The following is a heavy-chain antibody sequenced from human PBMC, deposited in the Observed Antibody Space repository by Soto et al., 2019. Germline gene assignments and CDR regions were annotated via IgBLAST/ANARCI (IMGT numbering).Heavy chain of an antibody. CDR2: INPNSGGT. D-gene: IGHD6-19*01. J-gene: IGHJ3*02. CDR1: GYTFTGYY. V-gene: IGHV1-2*02. Sequence: ASVKVSCKASGYTFTGYYMHWVRQAPGQGLEWMGWINPNSGGTNYAQKFQGRVTMTRDTSISTAYMERSRLRSDDTAVYYCARGEAVDIDAFDIWGQGTMVTVSS. CDR3: ARGEAVDIDAFDI.